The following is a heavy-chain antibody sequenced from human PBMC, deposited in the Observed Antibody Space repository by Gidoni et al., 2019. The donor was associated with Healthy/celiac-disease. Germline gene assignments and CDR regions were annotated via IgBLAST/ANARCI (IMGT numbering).Heavy chain of an antibody. D-gene: IGHD2-2*01. CDR2: ISAYNGNT. V-gene: IGHV1-18*04. J-gene: IGHJ4*02. Sequence: QVQLVQSGAEVKKPGASVKVSCKASGYTITSYGIRWVRQAPGQGLECMGWISAYNGNTNYAQKLQGRVTMTTDTSTSTAYMELRSLRSDDTAVYYFAIVVPAAGPWYFDYWGQGTLVTVSS. CDR1: GYTITSYG. CDR3: AIVVPAAGPWYFDY.